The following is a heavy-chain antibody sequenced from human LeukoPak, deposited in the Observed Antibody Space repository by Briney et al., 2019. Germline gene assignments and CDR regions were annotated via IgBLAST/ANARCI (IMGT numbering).Heavy chain of an antibody. CDR3: AKRGVVIRVILVGFYKEAYYFDS. CDR2: MSGSGGGT. V-gene: IGHV3-23*01. D-gene: IGHD3-22*01. J-gene: IGHJ4*02. Sequence: PGGSLRLSCAVSGITLSNYGMSWVRKASGKGLEWVAGMSGSGGGTNYADSVKGRFTVSRDNSKNTLYLQMKSLRAEDTAVYFCAKRGVVIRVILVGFYKEAYYFDSWGQGALVTVSS. CDR1: GITLSNYG.